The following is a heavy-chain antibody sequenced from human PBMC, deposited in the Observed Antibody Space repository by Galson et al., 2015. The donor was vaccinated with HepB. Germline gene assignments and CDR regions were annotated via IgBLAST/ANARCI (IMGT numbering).Heavy chain of an antibody. J-gene: IGHJ3*02. CDR2: IIPILGIA. CDR1: GGTFSSYT. D-gene: IGHD6-13*01. CDR3: ARDRRIAAAGTGAFDI. V-gene: IGHV1-69*04. Sequence: SVKVSCKASGGTFSSYTISWVRQAPGQGLEWMGRIIPILGIANYAQKFQGRVTITADKSTSTAYMELSSLRSEDTAVYYCARDRRIAAAGTGAFDIWGQGTMVTVSS.